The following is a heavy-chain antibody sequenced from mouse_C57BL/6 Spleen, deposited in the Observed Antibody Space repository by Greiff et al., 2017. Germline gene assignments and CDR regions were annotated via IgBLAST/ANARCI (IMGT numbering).Heavy chain of an antibody. CDR3: ARRRGEWYFDV. CDR1: GFTFSDYG. Sequence: EVQLQQSGGGLVKPGGSLKLSCAASGFTFSDYGMHWVRQAPEKGLEWVAYISSGSSTIYYAATVKGRFTISRDNAKNTLFLQMTSLRSEDTAMDYCARRRGEWYFDVWGTGPTVSVS. CDR2: ISSGSSTI. V-gene: IGHV5-17*01. J-gene: IGHJ1*03.